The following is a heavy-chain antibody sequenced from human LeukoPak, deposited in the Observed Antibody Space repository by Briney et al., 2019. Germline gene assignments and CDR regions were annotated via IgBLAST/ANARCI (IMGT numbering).Heavy chain of an antibody. V-gene: IGHV3-21*04. Sequence: GGSLRLSCAASGFTFSSYSMNWVRQAPGKGLEWVSSISSSSSYIYYADSVKGRFTISRDNAKNSLYLQMNSLRAEDTALYYCAKDSYYYGSGSYDYWGQGTLVTVSS. J-gene: IGHJ4*02. D-gene: IGHD3-10*01. CDR2: ISSSSSYI. CDR3: AKDSYYYGSGSYDY. CDR1: GFTFSSYS.